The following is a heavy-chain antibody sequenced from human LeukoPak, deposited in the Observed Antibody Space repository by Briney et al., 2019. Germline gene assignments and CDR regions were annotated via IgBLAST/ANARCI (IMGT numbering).Heavy chain of an antibody. D-gene: IGHD5-24*01. J-gene: IGHJ4*02. V-gene: IGHV4-31*03. CDR3: ARGQDGFKTAH. CDR1: GGSVTTGVYY. Sequence: SQTLSLTCTVPGGSVTTGVYYWTWIRQFPGKGLEWIGYIHPSGSTDYNPSLKSRITMSLDTSQNQFSLKLTSVTAADTAIYYCARGQDGFKTAHWGQGALVTVSS. CDR2: IHPSGST.